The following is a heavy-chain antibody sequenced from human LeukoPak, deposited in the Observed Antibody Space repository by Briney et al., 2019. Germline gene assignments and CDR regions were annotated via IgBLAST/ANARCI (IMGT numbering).Heavy chain of an antibody. J-gene: IGHJ6*03. D-gene: IGHD3-10*02. CDR2: IWYDGSNK. V-gene: IGHV3-33*01. CDR1: GFTFSSYG. CDR3: ARDMFPHYYYYMDA. Sequence: GRSLRLSCAASGFTFSSYGMHWVRQAPGKRLEWVAVIWYDGSNKYYADSVKGRFTISRDNSKNTLYLQMNSLRAEDTAVYYCARDMFPHYYYYMDAWGKGTTVTVSS.